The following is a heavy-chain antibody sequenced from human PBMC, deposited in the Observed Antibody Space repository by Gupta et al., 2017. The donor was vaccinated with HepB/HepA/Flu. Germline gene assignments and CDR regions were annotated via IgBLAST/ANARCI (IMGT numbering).Heavy chain of an antibody. CDR2: SNPDGSGQ. Sequence: EVQLVESGGGLVQPGGSLRLSCAASGFTFANYWMNWVRQAPGKGLEWLANSNPDGSGQYYVDSLKGRFTLSRDNAENSVYLQMSSLRAEDTATYYCARGYDWHGDSWGQGVLVTVSS. V-gene: IGHV3-7*04. J-gene: IGHJ4*02. CDR3: ARGYDWHGDS. D-gene: IGHD1-20*01. CDR1: GFTFANYW.